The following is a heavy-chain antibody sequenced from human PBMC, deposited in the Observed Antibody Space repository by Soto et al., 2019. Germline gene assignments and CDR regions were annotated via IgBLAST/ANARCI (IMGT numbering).Heavy chain of an antibody. V-gene: IGHV4-39*01. CDR1: GGSISSSSYY. J-gene: IGHJ4*02. CDR2: IYYSGST. D-gene: IGHD3-16*01. CDR3: ASRIMITFGAMDY. Sequence: QLQLHESGPGHVKPSETLSLTCTVSGGSISSSSYYWGWIRQPPGKRLEWIGSIYYSGSTYYNPSLKSRVTISVDTSKNQFSLKLGSVTAADTAVYYCASRIMITFGAMDYWGQGTLVTVSS.